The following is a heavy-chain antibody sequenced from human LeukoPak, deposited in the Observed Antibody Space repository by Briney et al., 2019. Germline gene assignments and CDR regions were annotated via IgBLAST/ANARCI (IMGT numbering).Heavy chain of an antibody. V-gene: IGHV3-15*01. CDR1: GFTFSNAW. D-gene: IGHD3-22*01. J-gene: IGHJ4*02. CDR3: TTECAYYYDSSGYDPYYFDY. CDR2: NKSKTDGGTT. Sequence: GGSLRLSCAASGFTFSNAWMSWVRQAPGKGLEWVGRNKSKTDGGTTDYAAPVKGRFTISRDDSKNTLYLQMNSLKTEDTAVYYCTTECAYYYDSSGYDPYYFDYWGQGTLVTVSS.